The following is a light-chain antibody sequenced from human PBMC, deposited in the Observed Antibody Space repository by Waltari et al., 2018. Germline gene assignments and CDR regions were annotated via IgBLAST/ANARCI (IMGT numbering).Light chain of an antibody. CDR2: DTS. J-gene: IGKJ3*01. CDR3: QQYDNLFT. V-gene: IGKV1-33*01. Sequence: DIQMTQSPSSLSASVGARVTLTCQASQDISNHLGWFQQKPGKPPQLLIYDTSTLEVAVPSRFRGSGSGTDFTYTISSLQPEDIATYYCQQYDNLFTFGPGTKVDLK. CDR1: QDISNH.